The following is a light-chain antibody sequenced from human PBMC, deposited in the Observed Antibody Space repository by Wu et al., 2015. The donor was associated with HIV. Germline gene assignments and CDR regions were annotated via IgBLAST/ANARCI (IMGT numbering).Light chain of an antibody. V-gene: IGKV1-17*02. CDR2: AAS. CDR1: QGIRND. J-gene: IGKJ5*01. CDR3: QQLNSYPLT. Sequence: IQMTQSPSSLPASVGDRVTITCRASQGIRNDLGWYQQKPGKAPKLLIYAASSLQSGVPSRFSGSGSGADFTLTISDLQREDFATYYCQQLNSYPLTFGQGTRLEIE.